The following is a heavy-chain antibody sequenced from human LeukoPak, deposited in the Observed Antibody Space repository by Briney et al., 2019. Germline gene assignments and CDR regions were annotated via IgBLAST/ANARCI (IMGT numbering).Heavy chain of an antibody. D-gene: IGHD3-10*01. Sequence: PGGSLRLSCAASGFTFSSYWMSWVRQAPGKGLEWVANIKQDGSEKYYVDSVKGRFTISRDNAKNSLYLQMNSLRAEDTAVYYCARDQYYGSGSYYGYWGQGTLVTVSS. CDR1: GFTFSSYW. CDR3: ARDQYYGSGSYYGY. J-gene: IGHJ4*02. V-gene: IGHV3-7*01. CDR2: IKQDGSEK.